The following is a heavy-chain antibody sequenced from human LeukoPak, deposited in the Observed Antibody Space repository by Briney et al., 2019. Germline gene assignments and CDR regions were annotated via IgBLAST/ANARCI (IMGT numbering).Heavy chain of an antibody. Sequence: GGPRSLSWAASGFIFRNYGMHWARRTPGKGLEGVAFIRADGSDKYYADSVKGRFTIYRDTSRNTLYLQMNGLRAEDTAPYYCVKDEDWGFGSWGQGTPVTVSS. V-gene: IGHV3-30*02. CDR3: VKDEDWGFGS. J-gene: IGHJ4*02. CDR2: IRADGSDK. D-gene: IGHD7-27*01. CDR1: GFIFRNYG.